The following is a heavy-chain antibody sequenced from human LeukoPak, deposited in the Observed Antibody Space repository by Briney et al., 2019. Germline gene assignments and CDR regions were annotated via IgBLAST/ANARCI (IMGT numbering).Heavy chain of an antibody. CDR1: GGSISHYH. CDR3: ARVSYYPPYYFDF. J-gene: IGHJ4*02. Sequence: SETLSLTCAVSGGSISHYHWSWIRQSPGKGLEWIGYIFYSGTTDYNPSLKSQVTFSVDTSKNQFSLKLSSVTAADTAVYYCARVSYYPPYYFDFWGQGTLVIVSS. D-gene: IGHD3-22*01. V-gene: IGHV4-59*01. CDR2: IFYSGTT.